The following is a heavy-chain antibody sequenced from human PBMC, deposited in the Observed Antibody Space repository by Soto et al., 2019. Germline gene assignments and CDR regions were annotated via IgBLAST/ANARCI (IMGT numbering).Heavy chain of an antibody. D-gene: IGHD3-10*01. V-gene: IGHV3-30*18. Sequence: GGSLRLSCAASGYTFSSYGMHWVRQAPGKGLEWVAVISYDGSNKYYADSVKGRFTISRDNSKNTLYLQMNSLRAENTAVYYCAKAGSAPFKYYYYGMDVWGEGSTVTFSA. J-gene: IGHJ6*04. CDR3: AKAGSAPFKYYYYGMDV. CDR1: GYTFSSYG. CDR2: ISYDGSNK.